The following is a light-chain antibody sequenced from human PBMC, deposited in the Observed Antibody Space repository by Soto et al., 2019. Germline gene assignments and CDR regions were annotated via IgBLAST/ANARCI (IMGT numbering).Light chain of an antibody. CDR2: GAS. J-gene: IGKJ1*01. CDR1: QSVSSN. CDR3: QQYNNWPQT. V-gene: IGKV3-15*01. Sequence: EIVMTQSPGTLSVSPGERATLSCRASQSVSSNLAWYQQKPGQAPGLLIYGASTRATGIPDRFSGSGSGTEFTLTISSLQSEDFAVYYCQQYNNWPQTFGQGTKV.